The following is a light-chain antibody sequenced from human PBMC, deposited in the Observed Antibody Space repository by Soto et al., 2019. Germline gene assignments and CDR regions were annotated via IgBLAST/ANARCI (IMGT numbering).Light chain of an antibody. V-gene: IGLV2-14*01. CDR2: DVT. J-gene: IGLJ2*01. CDR1: SSDIGGYDY. CDR3: SSYTTISTLVI. Sequence: QSVLTQPASVSGSPGQSITISCTGSSSDIGGYDYVSWYQQHPGKAPKLIIYDVTNRPSGVSNRFSGSKSGNTASLTISGLQAEDESDYYCSSYTTISTLVIFGGGTKHRP.